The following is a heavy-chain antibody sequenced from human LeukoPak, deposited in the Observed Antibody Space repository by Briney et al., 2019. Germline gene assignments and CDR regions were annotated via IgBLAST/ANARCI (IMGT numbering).Heavy chain of an antibody. J-gene: IGHJ4*02. V-gene: IGHV3-21*01. CDR1: GFTFSSYS. CDR2: ISSSSSYI. Sequence: GGSLRLSCAASGFTFSSYSMNWVRQAPGKGLEWVSSISSSSSYIYYADSVKGRFTISRDNAKNSLYLQMNSLRAEDTAVYFCAREGITAMADAWNDYWGQGTLVTVSS. CDR3: AREGITAMADAWNDY. D-gene: IGHD5-18*01.